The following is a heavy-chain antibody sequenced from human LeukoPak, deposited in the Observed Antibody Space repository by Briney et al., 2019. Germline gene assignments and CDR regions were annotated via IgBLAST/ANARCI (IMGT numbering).Heavy chain of an antibody. J-gene: IGHJ4*02. V-gene: IGHV1-2*02. D-gene: IGHD1-26*01. CDR3: ARGSIVGATFDYFDY. CDR2: INPNSGGT. CDR1: GHAFSELS. Sequence: ASVKVSCKVSGHAFSELSMHWVRQAPGQGLEWMGWINPNSGGTNYAQKFQGRVTMTRDTSISTAYMDLSRLRSDDTAVYYCARGSIVGATFDYFDYWGQGTLVTVSS.